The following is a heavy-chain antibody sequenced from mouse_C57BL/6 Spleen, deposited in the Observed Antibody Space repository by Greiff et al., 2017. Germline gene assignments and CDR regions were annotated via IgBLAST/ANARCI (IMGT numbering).Heavy chain of an antibody. CDR2: SDPEDGDT. J-gene: IGHJ4*01. V-gene: IGHV14-1*01. D-gene: IGHD1-1*01. CDR1: GFNIKDYY. Sequence: EVQLQESGAELVRPGASVKLSCTASGFNIKDYYTHWVKQRPEQGPEWIGRSDPEDGDTEYAPKFQGKATTTADTSSNTAYLQLSSLTSEDTAVYYCTYGSSYEAMDYWGQGTSVTVSS. CDR3: TYGSSYEAMDY.